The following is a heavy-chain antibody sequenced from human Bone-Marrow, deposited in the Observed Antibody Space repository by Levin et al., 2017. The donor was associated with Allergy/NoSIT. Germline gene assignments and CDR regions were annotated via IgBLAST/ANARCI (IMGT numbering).Heavy chain of an antibody. CDR2: ISSSSSTI. V-gene: IGHV3-48*02. CDR1: GFTFSSYS. D-gene: IGHD6-13*01. J-gene: IGHJ6*02. Sequence: ASVKVSCAASGFTFSSYSMNWVRQAPGKGLEWVSYISSSSSTIYYADSVKGRFTISRDNAKNSLYLQMNSLRDEDTAVYYCARIRSIAAAGPGGVWGQGTTVTVSS. CDR3: ARIRSIAAAGPGGV.